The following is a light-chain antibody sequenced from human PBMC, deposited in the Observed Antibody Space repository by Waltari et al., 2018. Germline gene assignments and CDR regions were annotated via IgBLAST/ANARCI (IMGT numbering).Light chain of an antibody. CDR1: NMQTQT. J-gene: IGLJ3*02. CDR3: QVCDTATDHWV. V-gene: IGLV3-21*02. CDR2: DNA. Sequence: SYVMTQPPSVPVAPGQTARITRGGDNMQTQTVHWYQQKPGQAPSLVVFDNADRPSGIPERFSGSNSGNTATLTITRVEVGDEADFYCQVCDTATDHWVFGGGTKLTVL.